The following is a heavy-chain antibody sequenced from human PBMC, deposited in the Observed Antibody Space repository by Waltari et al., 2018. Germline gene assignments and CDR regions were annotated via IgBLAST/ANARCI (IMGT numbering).Heavy chain of an antibody. J-gene: IGHJ4*02. CDR3: ARVSWERDGYNRGFDY. D-gene: IGHD5-12*01. CDR1: GGSISSGGYY. CDR2: IYYSGST. Sequence: QVQLQESGPGLVKPSQTLSLTCTVSGGSISSGGYYWSWIRQHPGKGLEWIGYIYYSGSTYYNPSLKSRVTISVDTSKNQFSLKLSAVTAADTAVYYCARVSWERDGYNRGFDYWGQGTLVTVSS. V-gene: IGHV4-31*03.